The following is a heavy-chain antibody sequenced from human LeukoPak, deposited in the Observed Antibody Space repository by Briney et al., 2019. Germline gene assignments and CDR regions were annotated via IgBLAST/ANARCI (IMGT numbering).Heavy chain of an antibody. CDR1: GGTFSSYA. CDR3: ARDGGIVGATMVY. Sequence: SVKVSCKASGGTFSSYAISWVRQAPGQGLEWMGGIILIFGTANYAQKFQGRVTITADESTSTAYMELSSLRSEDTAVYYCARDGGIVGATMVYWGQGTLVTASS. J-gene: IGHJ4*02. D-gene: IGHD1-26*01. CDR2: IILIFGTA. V-gene: IGHV1-69*13.